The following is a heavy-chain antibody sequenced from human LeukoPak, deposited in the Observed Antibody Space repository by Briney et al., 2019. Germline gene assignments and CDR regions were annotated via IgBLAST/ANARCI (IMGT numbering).Heavy chain of an antibody. J-gene: IGHJ4*02. D-gene: IGHD5-18*01. CDR3: AKDPYSYEYYFDY. Sequence: PGRSLRLSCAASGFTFSSYGMHWVRQAPGKGLEWVAVISYDGSNKYCADSVKGRFTISRDNSKNTLYLQMNSLRAEDTAVYYCAKDPYSYEYYFDYWGQGTLVTVSS. CDR2: ISYDGSNK. V-gene: IGHV3-30*18. CDR1: GFTFSSYG.